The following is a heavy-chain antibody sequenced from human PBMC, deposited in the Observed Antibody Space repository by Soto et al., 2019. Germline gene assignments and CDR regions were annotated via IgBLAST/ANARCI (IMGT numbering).Heavy chain of an antibody. CDR3: VSGYGSSSGGCEGDCQH. J-gene: IGHJ1*01. CDR2: IDPIGGNT. D-gene: IGHD3-10*01. Sequence: QVQLVQSGAEVKEPGASVKISCKASGYTFTTYHIHWVRQAPGQGLDWMGMIDPIGGNTGYARKYQDMVAMTRDTSTGASYIEVTRLTADAPARYVCVSGYGSSSGGCEGDCQHWGAGALVTVS. V-gene: IGHV1-46*01. CDR1: GYTFTTYH.